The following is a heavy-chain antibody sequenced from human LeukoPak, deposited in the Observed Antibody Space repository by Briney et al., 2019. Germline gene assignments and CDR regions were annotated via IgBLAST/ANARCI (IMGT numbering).Heavy chain of an antibody. CDR2: FDPEDGET. CDR3: ASSGYDFWSGPAGY. Sequence: GASVNVSCKVSGYTLTELSMHWVRQAPGKGLEWMGGFDPEDGETIYAQKFQGRVTITTDESTSTAYMELSSLRSEDTAVYYCASSGYDFWSGPAGYWGQGTLVTVSS. V-gene: IGHV1-24*01. D-gene: IGHD3-3*01. J-gene: IGHJ4*02. CDR1: GYTLTELS.